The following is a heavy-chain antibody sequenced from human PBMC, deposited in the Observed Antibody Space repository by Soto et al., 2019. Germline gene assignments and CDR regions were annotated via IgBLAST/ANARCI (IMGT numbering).Heavy chain of an antibody. CDR3: AREKIVVVPAAPSNWFDP. CDR1: GGSISSYY. CDR2: IYYSGST. D-gene: IGHD2-2*01. Sequence: PSETLSLTCTVSGGSISSYYWSWIRQPPGKGLEWIGYIYYSGSTNYNPSLKSRVTISVDTSKNQFSLKLSSVTAADTAVYYCAREKIVVVPAAPSNWFDPWGQGTLVTVSS. V-gene: IGHV4-59*01. J-gene: IGHJ5*02.